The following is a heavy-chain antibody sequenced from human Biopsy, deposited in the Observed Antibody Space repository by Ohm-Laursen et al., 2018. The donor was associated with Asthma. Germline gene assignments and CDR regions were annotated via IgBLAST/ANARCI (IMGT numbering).Heavy chain of an antibody. CDR2: ISKDASTQ. CDR3: ANTLTVASTYGLDV. Sequence: SLRLSCSATGFSFSNFAIHWVRQAPGKGLEWVGVISKDASTQDYADSVKGRFTISRDNSKNTLYLQMNSLRGEDTAVYYCANTLTVASTYGLDVWGQGTTVTVSS. CDR1: GFSFSNFA. J-gene: IGHJ6*02. D-gene: IGHD4-23*01. V-gene: IGHV3-30*07.